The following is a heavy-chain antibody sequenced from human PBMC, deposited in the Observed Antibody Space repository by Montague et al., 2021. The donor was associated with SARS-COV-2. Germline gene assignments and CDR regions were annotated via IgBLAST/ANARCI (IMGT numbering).Heavy chain of an antibody. CDR1: GFTFGDYG. D-gene: IGHD4-23*01. J-gene: IGHJ4*02. V-gene: IGHV3-20*04. Sequence: PLRLSCTVTGFTFGDYGMSWVRRAPGKGLEWVCGIKWNGGSTGYADSVKGRFIISRDNAKNSLYLQMNSLAAGDTALYYRARGYFGGPLDYWGQGTLVTVSS. CDR3: ARGYFGGPLDY. CDR2: IKWNGGST.